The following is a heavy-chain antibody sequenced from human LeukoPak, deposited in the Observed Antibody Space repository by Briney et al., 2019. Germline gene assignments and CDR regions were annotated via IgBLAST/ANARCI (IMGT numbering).Heavy chain of an antibody. D-gene: IGHD3-10*01. Sequence: HPGGSLSLSCAASGFSFRGYGMTWVRQAPGRGLEYVSAISADGGTTDYLNSVKGRFTISRDNSKITLYLQMGRLRSDDTAIYYCARGRGGPPFDCWGQGTVVTVAS. J-gene: IGHJ4*02. V-gene: IGHV3-64*01. CDR3: ARGRGGPPFDC. CDR1: GFSFRGYG. CDR2: ISADGGTT.